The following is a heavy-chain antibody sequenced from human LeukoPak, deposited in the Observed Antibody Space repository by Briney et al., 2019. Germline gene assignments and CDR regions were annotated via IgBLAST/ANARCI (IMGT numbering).Heavy chain of an antibody. Sequence: GGSLRLSCAASGYTVSSDYMSWVRQAPGKGLEWVSAISGSGGSTYYADSVKGRFTISRDNSKNTLYLQMNSLRAEDTAVYYCANHLLPLYSSSWYEVNYYGMDVWGQGTTVTVSS. CDR2: ISGSGGST. CDR1: GYTVSSDY. D-gene: IGHD6-13*01. J-gene: IGHJ6*02. V-gene: IGHV3-23*01. CDR3: ANHLLPLYSSSWYEVNYYGMDV.